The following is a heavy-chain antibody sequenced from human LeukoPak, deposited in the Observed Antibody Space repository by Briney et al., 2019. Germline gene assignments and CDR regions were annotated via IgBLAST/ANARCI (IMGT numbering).Heavy chain of an antibody. J-gene: IGHJ3*02. D-gene: IGHD7-27*01. CDR1: GFTFSSYW. CDR2: INSDGSST. CDR3: ARGASHWGAFDI. Sequence: QPGGSLRLSCAASGFTFSSYWMHWVRQAPGKGLVWVSRINSDGSSTSYADSVKGRFTISRGNAKNTLYLQMNSLRAEDTAVYYCARGASHWGAFDIWGQGTMVTVSS. V-gene: IGHV3-74*01.